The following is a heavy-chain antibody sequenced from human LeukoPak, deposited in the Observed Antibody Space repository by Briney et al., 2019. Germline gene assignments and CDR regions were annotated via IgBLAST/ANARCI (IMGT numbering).Heavy chain of an antibody. Sequence: SETLSLTCTVSGDSISSGDYSWGWIRQPPGKGLEWIGYIYYSGSTYYNPSLQSRVTISVDTSKNQFSLKLSSVTATDTAVYYCAIFDYYDSSGYFRWGQGTLVTVSS. J-gene: IGHJ4*02. CDR2: IYYSGST. V-gene: IGHV4-30-4*08. CDR1: GDSISSGDYS. D-gene: IGHD3-22*01. CDR3: AIFDYYDSSGYFR.